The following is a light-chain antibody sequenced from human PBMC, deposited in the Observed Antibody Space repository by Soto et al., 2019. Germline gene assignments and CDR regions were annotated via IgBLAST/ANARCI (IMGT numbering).Light chain of an antibody. CDR3: SSYTRSSTRV. Sequence: QSVLTQPASVSGSPGQSITISCTGTSSDVGGYNYVSWYQQHPGKAPKLMIYEVSNRPSGVSNRFSGSKSGNTASLTISGLQSEDDADYYCSSYTRSSTRVFGGGTKLTVL. CDR2: EVS. V-gene: IGLV2-14*01. CDR1: SSDVGGYNY. J-gene: IGLJ3*02.